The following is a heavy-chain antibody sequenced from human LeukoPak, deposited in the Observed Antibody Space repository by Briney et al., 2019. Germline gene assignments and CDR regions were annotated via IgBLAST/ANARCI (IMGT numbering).Heavy chain of an antibody. J-gene: IGHJ5*02. Sequence: PSETLSLTCTVSGGSISSSSYYWSWIRQPPGKGLEWIGEINHSGSTNYNPSLKSRVTISVDTSKNQFSLKLSSVTAADTAVYYCARAVVVVPAALNWFDPWGQGTLVTVSS. CDR3: ARAVVVVPAALNWFDP. CDR2: INHSGST. V-gene: IGHV4-39*07. CDR1: GGSISSSSYY. D-gene: IGHD2-2*01.